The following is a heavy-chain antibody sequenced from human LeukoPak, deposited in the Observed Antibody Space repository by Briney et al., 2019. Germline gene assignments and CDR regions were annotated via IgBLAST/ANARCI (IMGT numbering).Heavy chain of an antibody. CDR3: ARVPYYYDSSGYYIAMGY. Sequence: ASVKVSCKASGYTFTGYYMHWVRQAPGQGLEWMGWINPNSGGTNYAQKFQGRVTTTRDTSISTAYMELSRLRSDDTAVYYCARVPYYYDSSGYYIAMGYWGQGTLVTVSS. D-gene: IGHD3-22*01. CDR2: INPNSGGT. CDR1: GYTFTGYY. J-gene: IGHJ4*02. V-gene: IGHV1-2*02.